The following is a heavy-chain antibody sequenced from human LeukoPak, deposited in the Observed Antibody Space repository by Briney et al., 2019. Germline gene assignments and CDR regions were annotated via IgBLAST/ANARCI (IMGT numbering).Heavy chain of an antibody. J-gene: IGHJ6*03. CDR1: GFTFYDYA. CDR3: ARGGRFNRYYYMDV. D-gene: IGHD3-16*01. CDR2: ISWNSGSI. V-gene: IGHV3-9*01. Sequence: PGGSLRLSCAVSGFTFYDYAMHWVRQAPGKGLEWVSGISWNSGSIGYADPVKGRFTISRDNAKNSLYLQMNSLRAEDTAVYYCARGGRFNRYYYMDVWGKGTTVTVSS.